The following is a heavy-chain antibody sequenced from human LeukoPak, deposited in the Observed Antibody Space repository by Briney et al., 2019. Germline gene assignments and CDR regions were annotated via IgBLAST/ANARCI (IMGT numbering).Heavy chain of an antibody. J-gene: IGHJ3*02. CDR3: ARASYYYDTSGLGAFDI. CDR2: INWDGSRI. V-gene: IGHV3-9*01. D-gene: IGHD3-22*01. Sequence: GGSLRLSCAASGFTFDDHAMYWVRQVPGKGLEWVSGINWDGSRIGYADAVKGRFTISRDSAQNSLYLQMNSLRAEDTALYYCARASYYYDTSGLGAFDIWGQGTMVTVSS. CDR1: GFTFDDHA.